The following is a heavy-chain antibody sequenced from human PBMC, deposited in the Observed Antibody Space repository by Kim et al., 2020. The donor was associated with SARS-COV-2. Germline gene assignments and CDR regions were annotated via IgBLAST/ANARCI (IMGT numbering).Heavy chain of an antibody. Sequence: ASVKVSCKVSGYTLTELSMHWVRQAPGKGLEWMGGFDPEDGETIYAQKFQGRVIMTEDTSTDTAYMELSSLRSEDTAVYYCATGQTIVVVPAAIRSYYYYYGMDVWGQGTTVTVSS. CDR2: FDPEDGET. D-gene: IGHD2-2*01. CDR3: ATGQTIVVVPAAIRSYYYYYGMDV. J-gene: IGHJ6*02. CDR1: GYTLTELS. V-gene: IGHV1-24*01.